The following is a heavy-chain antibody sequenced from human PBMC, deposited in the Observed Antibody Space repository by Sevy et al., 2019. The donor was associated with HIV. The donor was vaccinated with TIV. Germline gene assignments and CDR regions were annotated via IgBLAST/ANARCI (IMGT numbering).Heavy chain of an antibody. CDR2: MSPYNGDT. V-gene: IGHV1-18*01. CDR1: GYTFTTHG. CDR3: AVHMTTSFDH. D-gene: IGHD4-4*01. J-gene: IGHJ4*02. Sequence: ASVKVSCKSSGYTFTTHGLNWLRQAPGQGLEWMGWMSPYNGDTNYAQKFQGRVTMAADTSTSTAYMELKSLRSGDTAVYYCAVHMTTSFDHWGQGTLVTVSS.